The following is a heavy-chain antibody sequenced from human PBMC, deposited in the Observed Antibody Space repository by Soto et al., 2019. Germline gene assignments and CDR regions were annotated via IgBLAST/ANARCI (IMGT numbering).Heavy chain of an antibody. Sequence: PSETLSLTCTFSGGSISSGGYYWSWIRQHPGKGLEWIGYIYYSGSTYYNPSLKSRVTISVDTSKNQFSLKLNSVTAADTAVYYCARDLWGYCGTDCYPLDVWGQGTTVTVSS. V-gene: IGHV4-31*03. D-gene: IGHD2-21*02. J-gene: IGHJ6*02. CDR3: ARDLWGYCGTDCYPLDV. CDR2: IYYSGST. CDR1: GGSISSGGYY.